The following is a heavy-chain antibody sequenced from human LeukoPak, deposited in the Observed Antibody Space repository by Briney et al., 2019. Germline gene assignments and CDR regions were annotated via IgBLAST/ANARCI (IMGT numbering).Heavy chain of an antibody. V-gene: IGHV3-66*01. CDR3: AGRTAAQDYYMDV. CDR1: EFSVGSNY. Sequence: GGSLRLSCAASEFSVGSNYMTWVRQAPGKGLEWVSLIYSGGSTYYADSVKGRFTISRDNSKNTLYLQMNSLRAEDTAVYYCAGRTAAQDYYMDVWGKGTTVTISS. J-gene: IGHJ6*03. CDR2: IYSGGST. D-gene: IGHD5-18*01.